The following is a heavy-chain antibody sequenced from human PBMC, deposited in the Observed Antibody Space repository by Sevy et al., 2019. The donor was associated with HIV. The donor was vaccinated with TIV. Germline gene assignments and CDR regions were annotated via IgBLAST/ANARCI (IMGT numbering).Heavy chain of an antibody. V-gene: IGHV3-21*01. CDR2: ISSSNIKI. CDR1: GFSSSSYA. D-gene: IGHD3-3*01. Sequence: GGSLRLSCAASGFSSSSYAMSWIRQAPGKGLEWISSISSSNIKINYAASAKGRFTISRDNAQESVYLQMDSLRAEDTAVYFCARYDFFSGSSASTNLFDFWGRGTLVTVSS. J-gene: IGHJ4*02. CDR3: ARYDFFSGSSASTNLFDF.